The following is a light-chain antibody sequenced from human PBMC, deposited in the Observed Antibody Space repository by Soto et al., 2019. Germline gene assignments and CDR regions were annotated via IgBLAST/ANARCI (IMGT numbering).Light chain of an antibody. CDR2: DAS. V-gene: IGKV3-15*01. J-gene: IGKJ1*01. Sequence: EIVMTQSPATLSVSPGQRATLSCRASQRVSSNLAWYQQKVGQAPSVLIYDASTRATGIPGRFSGSGSGTEFTLTISSLQSEDFAVYYCQQYNNWPETFGQGTKVEIK. CDR1: QRVSSN. CDR3: QQYNNWPET.